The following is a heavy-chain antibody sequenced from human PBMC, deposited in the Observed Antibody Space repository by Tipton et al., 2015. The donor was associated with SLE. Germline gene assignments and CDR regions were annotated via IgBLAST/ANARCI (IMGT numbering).Heavy chain of an antibody. CDR1: GGTSRDYF. Sequence: TLSLTCAVYGGTSRDYFWSWIRQPPGKALEWIGEVSHRGTTNYNPSLDSRVTISVDTSKNQFSLKLSSVTAADTAVYYCARQEYSRASGFDYWGQGTLVTVSS. D-gene: IGHD6-6*01. V-gene: IGHV4-34*01. CDR2: VSHRGTT. J-gene: IGHJ4*02. CDR3: ARQEYSRASGFDY.